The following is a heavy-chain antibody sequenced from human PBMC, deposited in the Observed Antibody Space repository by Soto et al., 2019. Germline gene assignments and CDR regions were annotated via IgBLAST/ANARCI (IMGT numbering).Heavy chain of an antibody. D-gene: IGHD1-26*01. J-gene: IGHJ6*02. CDR3: AKGGLRECVGCYYGMDV. CDR1: GFTFSSYA. V-gene: IGHV3-23*01. CDR2: ISGSGGST. Sequence: GGSLRLSCAASGFTFSSYAMSWVRQAPGKGLEWVSAISGSGGSTYYADSVKGRFTISRDNSKNTLYLQMNSLRAEDTAVYYCAKGGLRECVGCYYGMDVWGQGTTVTVSS.